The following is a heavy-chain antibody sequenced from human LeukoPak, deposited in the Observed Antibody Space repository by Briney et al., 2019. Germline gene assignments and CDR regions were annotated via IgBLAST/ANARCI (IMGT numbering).Heavy chain of an antibody. CDR1: GFTFSSYW. D-gene: IGHD3-9*01. J-gene: IGHJ4*02. Sequence: PGGSLRLSCAASGFTFSSYWMHWVRQAPGKGLVWVSRINSDGSSTSYADSVKGRFTISRDNAKNTLYLQMNSLRAEDTAVYYCARDPGLYYDILPGPDYWGQGTLVTVSS. V-gene: IGHV3-74*01. CDR2: INSDGSST. CDR3: ARDPGLYYDILPGPDY.